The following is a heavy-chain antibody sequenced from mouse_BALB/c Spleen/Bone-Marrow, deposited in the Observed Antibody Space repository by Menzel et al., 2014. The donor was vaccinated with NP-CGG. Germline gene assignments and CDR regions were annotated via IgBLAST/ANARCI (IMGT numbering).Heavy chain of an antibody. CDR1: GYTFTSYW. Sequence: LVESGAELARPGASVKLSCKASGYTFTSYWMQWVKQRPGQGLEWIGAIYPGDGDTRYTQKFKGKATLTADKSSSTAYMQLSSLASEDSAVYYCAKEGRGAYWGQGTLVTVSA. CDR3: AKEGRGAY. J-gene: IGHJ3*01. D-gene: IGHD3-3*01. V-gene: IGHV1-87*01. CDR2: IYPGDGDT.